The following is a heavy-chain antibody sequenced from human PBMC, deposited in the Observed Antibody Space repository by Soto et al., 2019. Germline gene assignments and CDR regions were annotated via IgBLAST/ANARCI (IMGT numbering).Heavy chain of an antibody. V-gene: IGHV4-59*01. CDR2: IYYSGSP. J-gene: IGHJ2*01. Sequence: QVQLQESGPGLVKPSETLSLTCTVSGVSISSYYWSWIRKPPGKGLEWIGYIYYSGSPNYHPALKSRVTISVDPSKTQFSLKLSSVTAAETAVYYCARGRGGYFDRWGRGILVTFSS. CDR1: GVSISSYY. CDR3: ARGRGGYFDR.